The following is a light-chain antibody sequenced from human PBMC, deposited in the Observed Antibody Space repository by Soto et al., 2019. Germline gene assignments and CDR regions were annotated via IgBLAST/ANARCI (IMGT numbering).Light chain of an antibody. CDR1: QSVSSNY. CDR2: GAS. V-gene: IGKV3-20*01. Sequence: EIVLTQSPGTLSLSPGERATLSCRASQSVSSNYLAWYQQKPGQAPRLLIYGASSRATGIPDRFSGSGSGTDFTLTISRLEPEDSGIYHCHQHGGSPETFGQGTKV. J-gene: IGKJ1*01. CDR3: HQHGGSPET.